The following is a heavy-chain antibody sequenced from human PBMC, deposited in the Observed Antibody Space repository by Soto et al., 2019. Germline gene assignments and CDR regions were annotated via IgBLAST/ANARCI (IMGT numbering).Heavy chain of an antibody. CDR2: MSYDGATK. V-gene: IGHV3-30-3*01. J-gene: IGHJ6*02. CDR3: ARGGPRSTFYFYGMDV. Sequence: GGSLRLSCAAAGFTFSSYAIHWVRQAPGKWLECVAVMSYDGATKHYADSLKGRFTISRDNSKNTLYLQMNSLTTEDAAIYYCARGGPRSTFYFYGMDVWGQGTTVTVSS. D-gene: IGHD3-16*01. CDR1: GFTFSSYA.